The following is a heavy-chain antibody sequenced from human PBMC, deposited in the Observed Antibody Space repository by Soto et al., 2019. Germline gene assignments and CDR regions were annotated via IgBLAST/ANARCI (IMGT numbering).Heavy chain of an antibody. Sequence: ASVKVSSKASGYTFTSHYMHWVRQAPGQGLEWMGIINPSGGSTSYAQKFQGRVTMTRDTSTSTVYMELSSLRSEDTAVYYCARDGRGGHDSSGYLQLWGQGTLVTVSS. D-gene: IGHD3-22*01. J-gene: IGHJ4*02. CDR1: GYTFTSHY. CDR2: INPSGGST. V-gene: IGHV1-46*01. CDR3: ARDGRGGHDSSGYLQL.